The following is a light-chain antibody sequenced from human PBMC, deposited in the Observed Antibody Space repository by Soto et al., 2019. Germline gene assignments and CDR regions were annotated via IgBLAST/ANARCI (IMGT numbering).Light chain of an antibody. Sequence: QSVLTQPASVSGSPGQSITISCTGTSSDVGSYNLVSWYQQHLGKAPKLMIYEVSKRPSGVSNRFSGSKSGNTASLTISGLQAEDEADYYCCSYAGSSTPYVFGTGTKVTVL. J-gene: IGLJ1*01. CDR3: CSYAGSSTPYV. CDR1: SSDVGSYNL. CDR2: EVS. V-gene: IGLV2-23*02.